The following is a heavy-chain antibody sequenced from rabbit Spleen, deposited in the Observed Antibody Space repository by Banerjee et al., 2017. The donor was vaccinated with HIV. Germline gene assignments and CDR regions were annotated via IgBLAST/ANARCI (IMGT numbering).Heavy chain of an antibody. CDR1: GVSFTSNYY. CDR3: ARDLVAIIGWNFNL. Sequence: QSLEESGGDLVKPGASLTLTCTASGVSFTSNYYMCWVRQAPGKGLEWIACIDTGSSGFTYFASWAKGRFTISKTSSTTVTLQMTSLTAADTATYFCARDLVAIIGWNFNLWGQGTLVTVS. D-gene: IGHD1-1*01. V-gene: IGHV1S40*01. J-gene: IGHJ4*01. CDR2: IDTGSSGFT.